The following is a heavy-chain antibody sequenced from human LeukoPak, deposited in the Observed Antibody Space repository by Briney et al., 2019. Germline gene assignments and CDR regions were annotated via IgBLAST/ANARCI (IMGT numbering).Heavy chain of an antibody. CDR2: IYPGDSGT. CDR1: GYSFTTYW. V-gene: IGHV5-51*01. J-gene: IGHJ4*02. Sequence: GESLKISCRGSGYSFTTYWIGWVRQMPGKGLEWMGIIYPGDSGTRYSPSFQGQVTMSADKSINTAYLQWSSLKASDTAMYYCVRRSTDSSGYYYCDYWGQGTLVTVSS. D-gene: IGHD3-22*01. CDR3: VRRSTDSSGYYYCDY.